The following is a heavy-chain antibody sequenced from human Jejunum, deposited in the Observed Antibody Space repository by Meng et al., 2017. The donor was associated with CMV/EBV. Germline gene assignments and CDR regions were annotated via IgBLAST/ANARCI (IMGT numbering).Heavy chain of an antibody. Sequence: ASGYIFNDFYIQWVRQAPGQGLEWMGWIKPDSGGTKSAYKFQGRVTMTRDMFSDTVYMELSRLRSDDTAVYYCARALWHGDYDLDYWGQGTLVTVSS. J-gene: IGHJ4*02. V-gene: IGHV1-2*02. D-gene: IGHD4-17*01. CDR2: IKPDSGGT. CDR1: GYIFNDFY. CDR3: ARALWHGDYDLDY.